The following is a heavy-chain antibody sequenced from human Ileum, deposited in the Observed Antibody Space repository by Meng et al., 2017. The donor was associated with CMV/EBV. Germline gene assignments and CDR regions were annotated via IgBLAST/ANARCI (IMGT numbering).Heavy chain of an antibody. CDR2: ITHSGRT. V-gene: IGHV4-34*01. CDR3: ARGLASGWPDY. D-gene: IGHD3-10*01. Sequence: QRQLQQWGAGLLKPSDALSLTCAVFGGSFTGYYWSWFRQSPGKGLEWIGEITHSGRTSYNLSLKSRVTISVDMSKYQFSLKLTSVTAADTAIYYCARGLASGWPDYWGQGTLVTVSS. CDR1: GGSFTGYY. J-gene: IGHJ4*02.